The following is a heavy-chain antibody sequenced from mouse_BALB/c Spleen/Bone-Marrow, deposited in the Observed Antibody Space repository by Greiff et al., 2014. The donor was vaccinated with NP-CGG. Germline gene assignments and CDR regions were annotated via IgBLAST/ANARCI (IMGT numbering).Heavy chain of an antibody. CDR3: DSDGYAHGMDY. V-gene: IGHV2-6-7*01. CDR2: IWGDGSA. Sequence: QVQLQQSGPGLVAPSQSLSITCTVSGFSLTVYSIHWVRQPPGKGLEWLGVIWGDGSANYNSDVKSRLSISKANSKTKVYVNMNMIQTDDTARDNCDSDGYAHGMDYWGQGTPVTVSS. J-gene: IGHJ4*01. D-gene: IGHD2-14*01. CDR1: GFSLTVYS.